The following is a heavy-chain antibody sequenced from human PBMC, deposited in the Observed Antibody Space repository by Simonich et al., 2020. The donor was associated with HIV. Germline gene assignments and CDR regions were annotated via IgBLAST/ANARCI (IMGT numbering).Heavy chain of an antibody. CDR3: ARGRRWAYY. CDR2: IKHSGST. J-gene: IGHJ4*02. CDR1: GGSFCGYY. V-gene: IGHV4-34*01. Sequence: QVQLQQWGAGLLKPSETLSLTCAVYGGSFCGYYWSWIRQPPGKGLEWIGEIKHSGSTNYNPARKSRVTISVDTSKNQFSLKLSSVTAADTAVYYCARGRRWAYYWGQGTLVTVSS. D-gene: IGHD6-13*01.